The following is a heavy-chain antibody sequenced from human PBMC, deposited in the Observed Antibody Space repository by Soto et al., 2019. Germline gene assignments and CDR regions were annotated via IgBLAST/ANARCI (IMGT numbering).Heavy chain of an antibody. D-gene: IGHD6-19*01. V-gene: IGHV4-39*01. CDR3: ARHVAPSYSRGYYPDY. CDR2: IYYSGST. CDR1: GGSISSRSYY. J-gene: IGHJ4*02. Sequence: SETLSLTCTVSGGSISSRSYYGGWIRQPPGKGLEWIGNIYYSGSTDYNPSLKSRVTISVDTSKNQFTLKVNSVTAADTALYYCARHVAPSYSRGYYPDYWGQGILVTVS.